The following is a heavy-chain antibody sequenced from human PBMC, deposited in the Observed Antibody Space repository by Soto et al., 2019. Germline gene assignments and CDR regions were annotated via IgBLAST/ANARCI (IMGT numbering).Heavy chain of an antibody. CDR2: INPKFGDT. Sequence: QVQLVQSGAEVREPGDSVRVSCEASGYTFTAYCIHWVRQAPGQGLEWMGWINPKFGDTTYAQDFQGRVSMTRDMSISTVYMELSRLTSDDTAIYYCARNMDYYYGPGSGNGHGFWGQGTTVTVFS. J-gene: IGHJ6*02. CDR1: GYTFTAYC. CDR3: ARNMDYYYGPGSGNGHGF. V-gene: IGHV1-2*02. D-gene: IGHD3-10*01.